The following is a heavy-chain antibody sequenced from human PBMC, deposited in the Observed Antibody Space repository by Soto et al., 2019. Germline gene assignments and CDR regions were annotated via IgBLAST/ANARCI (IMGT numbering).Heavy chain of an antibody. J-gene: IGHJ4*02. CDR2: MNPNSGNT. CDR1: GYTFTSYD. Sequence: ASVNVSCKASGYTFTSYDINWVRQATGQGLEWMGWMNPNSGNTGYAQKFQGRVTMTTDTSTSTAYMELRSLRSDDTAVYYCARDGIAVADNFDYWGQGTLVTVSS. V-gene: IGHV1-8*01. CDR3: ARDGIAVADNFDY. D-gene: IGHD6-19*01.